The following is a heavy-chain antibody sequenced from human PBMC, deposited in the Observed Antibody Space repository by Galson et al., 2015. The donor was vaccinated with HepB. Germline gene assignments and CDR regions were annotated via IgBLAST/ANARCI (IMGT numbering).Heavy chain of an antibody. V-gene: IGHV3-15*01. CDR3: ATDARGTMIIVVPYIDY. Sequence: SLRLSCAASGFTVSNAWMSWVRQAPGKGLEWVGRIKTKSEGDTTDYAAPVKGRFTMSRDDSKNTLYLQMNSLKTEDTAVYYCATDARGTMIIVVPYIDYWGQGTVVTVSS. CDR1: GFTVSNAW. J-gene: IGHJ4*02. CDR2: IKTKSEGDTT. D-gene: IGHD3-22*01.